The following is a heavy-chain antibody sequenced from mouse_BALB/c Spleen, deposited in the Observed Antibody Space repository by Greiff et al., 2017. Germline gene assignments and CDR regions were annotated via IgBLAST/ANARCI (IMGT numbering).Heavy chain of an antibody. CDR2: IRNKANGYTT. Sequence: EVMLVESGGGLVQPGGSLRLSCATSGFTFTDYYMSWVRQPPGKALEWLGFIRNKANGYTTEYSASVKGRFTISRDNSQSILYLQMNTLRAEDSATYYCARDRGGYDYDGFAYWGQGTLVTVSA. V-gene: IGHV7-3*02. CDR3: ARDRGGYDYDGFAY. J-gene: IGHJ3*01. CDR1: GFTFTDYY. D-gene: IGHD2-4*01.